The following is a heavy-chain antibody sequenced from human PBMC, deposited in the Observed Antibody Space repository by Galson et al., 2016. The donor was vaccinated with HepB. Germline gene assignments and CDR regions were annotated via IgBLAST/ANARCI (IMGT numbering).Heavy chain of an antibody. V-gene: IGHV3-9*01. CDR1: GFNFDEYA. Sequence: SLRLSCAGTGFNFDEYAMFWVRQVPGKGLEWVSGIGWNSENIVYADSVRGRFTISRDNAKKSLYLQMNSLRADDTALYFCTKDISLVKDYFYYGMDVWGQGTTVTVSS. CDR3: TKDISLVKDYFYYGMDV. J-gene: IGHJ6*02. D-gene: IGHD3-22*01. CDR2: IGWNSENI.